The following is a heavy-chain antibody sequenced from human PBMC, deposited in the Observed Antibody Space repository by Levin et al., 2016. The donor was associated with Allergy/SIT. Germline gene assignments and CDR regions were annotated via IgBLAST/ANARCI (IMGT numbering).Heavy chain of an antibody. CDR3: ARGSWIHQWFSLLIDF. CDR1: GDSISTPSQY. Sequence: SETLSLTCTVSGDSISTPSQYWGWIRQPPGKGLEWIGSIYYSGTTFYNPSLKSRLTMSMDTSKNQFSLNLTSVSATDTAVYYCARGSWIHQWFSLLIDFWGQGTLVTVSS. J-gene: IGHJ4*02. V-gene: IGHV4-39*01. D-gene: IGHD5-18*01. CDR2: IYYSGTT.